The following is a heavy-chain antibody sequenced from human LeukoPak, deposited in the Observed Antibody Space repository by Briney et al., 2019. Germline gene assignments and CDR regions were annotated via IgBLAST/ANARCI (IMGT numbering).Heavy chain of an antibody. J-gene: IGHJ4*02. CDR2: MNPSSGNT. Sequence: ASVKVSCKASGYTFTSNDINWLRQAAGQGPEWMGWMNPSSGNTGYAQKFQGRVTMTRNTSISTAYMELSSLRSEDTAVYYCARGGYYDSSGYYRIDYWGQGTLVTVSS. CDR3: ARGGYYDSSGYYRIDY. CDR1: GYTFTSND. D-gene: IGHD3-22*01. V-gene: IGHV1-8*01.